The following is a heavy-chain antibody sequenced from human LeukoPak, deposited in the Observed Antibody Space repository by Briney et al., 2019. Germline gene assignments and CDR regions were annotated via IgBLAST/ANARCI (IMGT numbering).Heavy chain of an antibody. CDR3: ARDLDYYDISGYLDY. CDR1: GFTFSSFS. V-gene: IGHV3-48*04. D-gene: IGHD3-22*01. J-gene: IGHJ4*02. CDR2: ISSSSTTI. Sequence: GRSLRLSCAASGFTFSSFSMNWVRQAPGKGLEWVSYISSSSTTIYYADSVKGRFTISRDNAKNSLYLQMNSLRAEDTAVYYCARDLDYYDISGYLDYWGQGTLVTVSS.